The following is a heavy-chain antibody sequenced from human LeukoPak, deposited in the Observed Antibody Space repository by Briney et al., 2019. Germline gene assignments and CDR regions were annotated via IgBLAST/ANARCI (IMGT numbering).Heavy chain of an antibody. CDR3: AKGAIVVITTDWYFDL. V-gene: IGHV3-23*01. J-gene: IGHJ2*01. Sequence: GGPLRLSSVSSVFTFSSSTVGCVPDAPGKGLEWVSAFSGSGGGTYYVDSVKGRLTISRDNSKNSLYLQMNSMRAEDTAVYYCAKGAIVVITTDWYFDLWGRGTPVTVSS. CDR2: FSGSGGGT. D-gene: IGHD3-22*01. CDR1: VFTFSSST.